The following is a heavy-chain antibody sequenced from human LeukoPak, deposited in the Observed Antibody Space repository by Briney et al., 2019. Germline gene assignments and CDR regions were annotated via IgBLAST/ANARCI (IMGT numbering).Heavy chain of an antibody. D-gene: IGHD3-10*01. V-gene: IGHV3-66*01. Sequence: GGSLRLSCAASGFTVSSNYMTWVRQAPGEGLEWVSLIYSGGTTYYADSVKGRFTISRDNSKNTLYLQMNSLRAEDTAVYYCAKDGLVWFGELNWGQGTLVTVSS. CDR3: AKDGLVWFGELN. CDR1: GFTVSSNY. J-gene: IGHJ4*02. CDR2: IYSGGTT.